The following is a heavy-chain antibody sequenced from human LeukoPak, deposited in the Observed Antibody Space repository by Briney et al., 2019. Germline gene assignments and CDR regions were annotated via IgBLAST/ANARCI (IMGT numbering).Heavy chain of an antibody. CDR3: ARDSSGYSYGYLHY. Sequence: SETLSLTCTVSGGSISSSSYYWGWIRQPPGKGLEWIGSIYYSGSTYYNPSLKSRVTISVDTSKNQFSLKLSSVTAADTAVYYCARDSSGYSYGYLHYWGQGTLVTVSS. V-gene: IGHV4-39*07. D-gene: IGHD5-18*01. J-gene: IGHJ4*02. CDR2: IYYSGST. CDR1: GGSISSSSYY.